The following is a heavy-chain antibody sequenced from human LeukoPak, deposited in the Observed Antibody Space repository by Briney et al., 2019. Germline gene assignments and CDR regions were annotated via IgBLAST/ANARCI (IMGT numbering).Heavy chain of an antibody. CDR1: GCSISSGSYY. J-gene: IGHJ6*04. Sequence: SETLSLTCTVSGCSISSGSYYWSWIRQPAGKGLEWIGRIYTSGSTNYNPSLNSRVTISVDTSKNQFSLKLSSVTAADTAVYYCARVQAGYSSSWEDVWGKGTTVTISS. CDR3: ARVQAGYSSSWEDV. V-gene: IGHV4-61*02. CDR2: IYTSGST. D-gene: IGHD6-13*01.